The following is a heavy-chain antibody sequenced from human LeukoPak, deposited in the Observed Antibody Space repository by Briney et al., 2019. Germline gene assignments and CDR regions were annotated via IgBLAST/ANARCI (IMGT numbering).Heavy chain of an antibody. J-gene: IGHJ3*02. Sequence: PGGSLRLSCAASGFTFDNFAMHWVRQAPGKGLEWVSGISWNSGSIGYADSVKGRFTISRDNAKNSLYLQMNSLRAEDTAVYYCALEDIWGQGTMVTVSS. CDR1: GFTFDNFA. D-gene: IGHD6-6*01. CDR2: ISWNSGSI. CDR3: ALEDI. V-gene: IGHV3-9*01.